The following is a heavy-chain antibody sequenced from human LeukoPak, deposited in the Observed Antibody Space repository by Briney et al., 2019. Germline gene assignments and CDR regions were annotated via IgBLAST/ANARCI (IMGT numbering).Heavy chain of an antibody. Sequence: PSETLSLTCTVSGGSISSYYWSWIRQPPGKGLGWIGYIYYSGSTNYNPSLKSRVTISVDTSKNQFSLKLSSVTAADTAVYYCARVVLGAFDIWGQGTMVTVSS. J-gene: IGHJ3*02. D-gene: IGHD3-16*01. CDR2: IYYSGST. V-gene: IGHV4-59*01. CDR3: ARVVLGAFDI. CDR1: GGSISSYY.